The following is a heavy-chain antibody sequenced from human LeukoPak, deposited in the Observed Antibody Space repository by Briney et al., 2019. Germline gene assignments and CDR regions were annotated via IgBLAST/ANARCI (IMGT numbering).Heavy chain of an antibody. J-gene: IGHJ5*02. CDR3: ARDWGCSGGSCHENWFDP. CDR2: ITPIFGTA. V-gene: IGHV1-69*13. D-gene: IGHD2-15*01. Sequence: SVKVSCKASGGTFSRFTISWVRQAPGQGFEWMGGITPIFGTANFAQKFQGRVSITADESTSTAFMELSSLRSEDTAVYYCARDWGCSGGSCHENWFDPWGQGTLVTVSS. CDR1: GGTFSRFT.